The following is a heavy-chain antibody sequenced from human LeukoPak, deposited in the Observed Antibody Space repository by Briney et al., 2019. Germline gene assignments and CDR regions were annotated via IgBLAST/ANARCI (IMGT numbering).Heavy chain of an antibody. D-gene: IGHD4-17*01. CDR1: GFTFSSYA. J-gene: IGHJ4*02. V-gene: IGHV3-30*09. Sequence: GGSLRLSCAASGFTFSSYAMHWVRQAPGKGLEWVALISFDGSDKYYADSVKGRCAISRDNSKNTLYLQMNSLRAEDTAIYYCARDAAYGYDRFDYWGQGTQVTVSS. CDR3: ARDAAYGYDRFDY. CDR2: ISFDGSDK.